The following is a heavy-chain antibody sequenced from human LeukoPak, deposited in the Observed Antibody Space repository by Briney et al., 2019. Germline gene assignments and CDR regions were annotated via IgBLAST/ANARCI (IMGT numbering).Heavy chain of an antibody. D-gene: IGHD6-13*01. CDR1: GFTFSSYA. Sequence: GGSLRLSCAASGFTFSSYAMSWVRQAPGKGLEWVSAISGSGSSTYYADSVKGRFTISRDNSKNTLYLQMNSLRAEDTAVYYCATSFGPVIAAAGTGADWGQGTLVTVSS. CDR2: ISGSGSST. V-gene: IGHV3-23*01. J-gene: IGHJ4*02. CDR3: ATSFGPVIAAAGTGAD.